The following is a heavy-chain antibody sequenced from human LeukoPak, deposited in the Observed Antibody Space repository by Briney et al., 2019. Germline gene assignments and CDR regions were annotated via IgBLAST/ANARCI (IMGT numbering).Heavy chain of an antibody. D-gene: IGHD1-26*01. Sequence: GGSLRLSCAASGLTFSSYGMHWVRQAPGKGLEWVAFIRYDGSNKYYADSVKGRFTITRDNSKNTLYLQMNSLRAEDTAVYYCAKDQWEHNAFDIWGQGTMVTVSS. V-gene: IGHV3-30*02. J-gene: IGHJ3*02. CDR1: GLTFSSYG. CDR3: AKDQWEHNAFDI. CDR2: IRYDGSNK.